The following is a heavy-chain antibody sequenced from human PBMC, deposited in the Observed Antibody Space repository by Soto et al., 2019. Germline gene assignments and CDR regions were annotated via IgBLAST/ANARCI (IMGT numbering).Heavy chain of an antibody. CDR2: MNPKSGNT. CDR1: GYTFSSYD. CDR3: ARGKSLEN. V-gene: IGHV1-8*01. Sequence: QVQLVQSGAEVKKPGASVKVSCKASGYTFSSYDINWVRQATGQGLEWMGWMNPKSGNTGCAKKFQGRVTMTRDTSITTAYMELSSLRSEDTAVYYCARGKSLENWGQGTLVTVSS. J-gene: IGHJ4*02. D-gene: IGHD1-1*01.